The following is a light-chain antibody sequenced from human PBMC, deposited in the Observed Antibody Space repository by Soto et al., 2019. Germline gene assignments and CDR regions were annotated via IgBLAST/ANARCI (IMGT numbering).Light chain of an antibody. Sequence: EIVLTQSPGTLSLSPGERATLSCRASQSVSARYVAWYQRKPGQAPRLLIYGVSNRATDIPVRFSASESGTDFTLTITRLEPEDFAVYICQQYAVSPPTFGLGTKVEFK. CDR2: GVS. CDR3: QQYAVSPPT. V-gene: IGKV3-20*01. J-gene: IGKJ1*01. CDR1: QSVSARY.